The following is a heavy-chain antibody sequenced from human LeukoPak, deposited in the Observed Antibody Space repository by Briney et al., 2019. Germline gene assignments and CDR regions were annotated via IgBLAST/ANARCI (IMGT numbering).Heavy chain of an antibody. V-gene: IGHV3-23*01. J-gene: IGHJ4*02. CDR3: AKVWYYGSGSYPYYFDY. CDR2: ISGSGGST. D-gene: IGHD3-10*01. Sequence: GGSLRLSCAASGFTFSSYAMSWVRQAPGKGLEWVSAISGSGGSTYYADSVKGRFTISRDNSKNTLYLQMNSLRAEDTAVYYCAKVWYYGSGSYPYYFDYXXQGXLVTVSS. CDR1: GFTFSSYA.